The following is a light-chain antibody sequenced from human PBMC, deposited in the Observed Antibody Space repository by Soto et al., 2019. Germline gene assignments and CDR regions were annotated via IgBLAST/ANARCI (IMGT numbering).Light chain of an antibody. CDR2: DAS. CDR3: QQRSNWPPIT. Sequence: EIVVTQSPATLSLSPVSRATLSCRASQSVSSYLAWYQQKPGQAPRLLIYDASNRATGIPARFSGSGSGTDFTLTISSLEPEDFAVYYCQQRSNWPPITFGQGTRLEIK. V-gene: IGKV3-11*01. CDR1: QSVSSY. J-gene: IGKJ5*01.